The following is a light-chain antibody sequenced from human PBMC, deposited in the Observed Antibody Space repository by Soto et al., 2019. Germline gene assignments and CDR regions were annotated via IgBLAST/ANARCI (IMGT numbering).Light chain of an antibody. V-gene: IGKV3-15*01. CDR1: QSVSSN. CDR3: QQYNHWLRT. CDR2: GAS. Sequence: EIVMTPSPATLSVSPGEGATLSCRASQSVSSNATWYPKKPGQAPRLPIYGASTRATGIPARFSCSGSGTEFTPTTSTLHTEDFAVYHCQQYNHWLRTFGQGTKVDI. J-gene: IGKJ1*01.